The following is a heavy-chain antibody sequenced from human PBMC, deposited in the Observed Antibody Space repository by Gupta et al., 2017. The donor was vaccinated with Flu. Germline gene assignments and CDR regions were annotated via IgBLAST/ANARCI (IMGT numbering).Heavy chain of an antibody. CDR2: ISYDGNEK. J-gene: IGHJ6*03. CDR3: AQLRYPGPVVVYHMDV. Sequence: QVQLVESGGGVIQPGRSLRLSCAASGFTFSSYGMHWVRQGPGKGLEWVAVISYDGNEKYYADSVKGRFTISRDNSKNTLYLQMNSLRAEDTAEYYCAQLRYPGPVVVYHMDVWGKGTTVTVSS. D-gene: IGHD2-15*01. CDR1: GFTFSSYG. V-gene: IGHV3-30*03.